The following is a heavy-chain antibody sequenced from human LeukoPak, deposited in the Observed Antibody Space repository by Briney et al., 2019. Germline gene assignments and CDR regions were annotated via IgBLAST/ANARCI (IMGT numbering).Heavy chain of an antibody. CDR2: IKKDGSEK. V-gene: IGHV3-7*01. CDR1: GFTFYCFW. CDR3: ARFISLGA. Sequence: GGALRISFAAPGFTFYCFWMRWGRPAPGEGLEWVANIKKDGSEKNYVDSVKGRFTISRDNAKNSLYLQMDSLRAEDTAVYYCARFISLGAWGQGTLVTVSS. D-gene: IGHD3-16*01. J-gene: IGHJ5*02.